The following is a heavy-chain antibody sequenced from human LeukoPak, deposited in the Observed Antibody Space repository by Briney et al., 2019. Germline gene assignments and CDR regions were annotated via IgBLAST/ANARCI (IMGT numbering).Heavy chain of an antibody. Sequence: GRSLRLSCAASGFTFSSYAMHWVRQAPGKGLEWVAVISYDGSNKYYADSVKGRFTISRDNSKNTLYLQMNSLRAEDTAVYYCARDMTDWWFDPWGQGTLVTVSS. J-gene: IGHJ5*02. D-gene: IGHD3-9*01. CDR1: GFTFSSYA. CDR2: ISYDGSNK. CDR3: ARDMTDWWFDP. V-gene: IGHV3-30*04.